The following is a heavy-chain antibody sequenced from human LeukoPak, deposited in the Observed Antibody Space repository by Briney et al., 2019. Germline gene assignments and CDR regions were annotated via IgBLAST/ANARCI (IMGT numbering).Heavy chain of an antibody. Sequence: SETLSLTCTVSGGSISSSSYYWGCIPQPPGKGLEWIGSIYYSGSTYYNPSLQSRVTISVDTTKNHFSLKLSSVTAADTVGYYCASGAVAGYYYYYYRDVWGKGTTVTVSS. CDR2: IYYSGST. CDR1: GGSISSSSYY. V-gene: IGHV4-39*07. D-gene: IGHD6-19*01. CDR3: ASGAVAGYYYYYYRDV. J-gene: IGHJ6*03.